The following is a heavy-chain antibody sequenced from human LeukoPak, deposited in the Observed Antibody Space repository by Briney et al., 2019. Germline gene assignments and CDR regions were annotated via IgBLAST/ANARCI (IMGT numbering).Heavy chain of an antibody. D-gene: IGHD2-2*01. CDR3: ARQVVVVPADNYGMDV. Sequence: PSQTLSLTCTVSGGSISSGGYYWSWIRQPPGKGLEWIGYIYHSGSTYYNPSLKSRVTISVDRSKNQFSLKLSSVTAADTAVYYCARQVVVVPADNYGMDVWGQGTTVTVSS. CDR2: IYHSGST. CDR1: GGSISSGGYY. J-gene: IGHJ6*02. V-gene: IGHV4-30-2*01.